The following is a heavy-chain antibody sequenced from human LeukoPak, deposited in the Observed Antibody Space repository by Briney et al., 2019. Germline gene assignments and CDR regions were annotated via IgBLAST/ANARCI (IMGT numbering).Heavy chain of an antibody. D-gene: IGHD6-19*01. CDR2: ISGSGGST. Sequence: GGSLRLSCAASGFTFYTYAMTWVRQAPGKGLEWVSAISGSGGSTYYADSVKGRFTISRDNSKNTLYLQMNSLRAEDTAVYYCANRRGWYYYFDYWGQGTLVTVSS. CDR1: GFTFYTYA. CDR3: ANRRGWYYYFDY. J-gene: IGHJ4*02. V-gene: IGHV3-23*01.